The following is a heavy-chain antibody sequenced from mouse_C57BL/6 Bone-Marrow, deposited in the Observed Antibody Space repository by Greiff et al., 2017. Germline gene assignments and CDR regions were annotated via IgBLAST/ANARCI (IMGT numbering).Heavy chain of an antibody. CDR1: GYTFTSYW. D-gene: IGHD2-4*01. V-gene: IGHV1-64*01. Sequence: QVHVKQPGAELVKPGASVKLSCKASGYTFTSYWMHWVKQRPGQGLEWIGMIHPNSGSTNYNEKFKSKATLTVDKSSSTAYMQLSSLTSEDSAVYYCARWRYEYPFDYWGQGTTLTVSS. CDR2: IHPNSGST. CDR3: ARWRYEYPFDY. J-gene: IGHJ2*01.